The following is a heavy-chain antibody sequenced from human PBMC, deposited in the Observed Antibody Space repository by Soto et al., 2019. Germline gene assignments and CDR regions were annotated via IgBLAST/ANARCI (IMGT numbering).Heavy chain of an antibody. D-gene: IGHD3-3*02. Sequence: GGSLRLSCAASGFTFSSYVMSWVRQAPGKGLEWVPAISGSGGSTYYADSVKGRFTISRDNSKNTLYLQMNSLRAEDTAVYYCAKVASIFGVVTSAFDIWGQGTMVTVSS. CDR2: ISGSGGST. CDR1: GFTFSSYV. CDR3: AKVASIFGVVTSAFDI. J-gene: IGHJ3*02. V-gene: IGHV3-23*01.